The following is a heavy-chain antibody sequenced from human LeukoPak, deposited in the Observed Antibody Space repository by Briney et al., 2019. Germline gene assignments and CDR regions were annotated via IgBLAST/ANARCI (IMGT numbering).Heavy chain of an antibody. CDR3: ARDRRGYSYGYDY. V-gene: IGHV3-30*04. J-gene: IGHJ4*02. Sequence: PGKSLRLSCAASGFTFSSYAMHWVRQAPGKGLEWVAFISYDGSNKYYADSVKGRFTISRDNSKNTLFLQMNSLRAEDTAVYYCARDRRGYSYGYDYWGQGTLVTVSS. CDR1: GFTFSSYA. D-gene: IGHD5-18*01. CDR2: ISYDGSNK.